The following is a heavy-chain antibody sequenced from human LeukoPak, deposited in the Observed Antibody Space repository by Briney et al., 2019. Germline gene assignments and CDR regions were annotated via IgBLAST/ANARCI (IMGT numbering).Heavy chain of an antibody. CDR1: GFTFSSFA. V-gene: IGHV3-23*01. CDR3: AREGAGDSGKYHPYIDD. CDR2: INNRGAGR. Sequence: GGSLRLSCVDSGFTFSSFAMSWVRQAPGKALEWVAGINNRGAGRVYADSVRGRFTISRDDSKNTLYLQMRSLRADNTAVYYGAREGAGDSGKYHPYIDDWGQGTMVTVSS. J-gene: IGHJ4*02. D-gene: IGHD1-26*01.